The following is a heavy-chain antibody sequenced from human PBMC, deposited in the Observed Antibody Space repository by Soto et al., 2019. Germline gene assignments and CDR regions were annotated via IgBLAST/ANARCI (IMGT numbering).Heavy chain of an antibody. J-gene: IGHJ5*02. CDR3: ARDRYYYDSSGYYENWFDP. Sequence: SETLSLTCTVSGGSISSGGYYWSWIRQHPGKGLEWIGYIYYSGSTYYNPSLKSRVTISVDTSKNQFSLKLSSVTAADTAVYYCARDRYYYDSSGYYENWFDPWGQGTLVTVSS. CDR1: GGSISSGGYY. CDR2: IYYSGST. V-gene: IGHV4-31*03. D-gene: IGHD3-22*01.